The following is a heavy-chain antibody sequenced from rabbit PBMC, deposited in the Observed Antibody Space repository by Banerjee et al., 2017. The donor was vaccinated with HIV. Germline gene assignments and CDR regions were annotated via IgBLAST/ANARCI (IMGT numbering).Heavy chain of an antibody. CDR1: GFSFSSTYY. Sequence: QEQLVESGGGLVQPEGSLTLTCTASGFSFSSTYYMCWVRQAPGKGLELIACIYTSSGNTVYASWAKGRFTLSKTSSTTVTLQMTNLTAADTATYFCARDFGWLGSNLWGQAPSSPS. V-gene: IGHV1S45*01. J-gene: IGHJ4*01. CDR3: ARDFGWLGSNL. CDR2: IYTSSGNT. D-gene: IGHD4-1*01.